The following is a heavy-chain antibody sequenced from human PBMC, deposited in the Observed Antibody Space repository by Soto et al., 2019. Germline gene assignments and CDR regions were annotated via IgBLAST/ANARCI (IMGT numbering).Heavy chain of an antibody. Sequence: SLTCTVSGGSISNYFCNWIRQPAGKGLEWIGRIDNSGSTNYNPSLKSRITMSADTSRNQFSLKLNSVTAADTAVYYCARGGQDFWSGPFDYWGQGALVTVS. J-gene: IGHJ4*02. CDR1: GGSISNYF. D-gene: IGHD3-3*01. CDR2: IDNSGST. CDR3: ARGGQDFWSGPFDY. V-gene: IGHV4-4*07.